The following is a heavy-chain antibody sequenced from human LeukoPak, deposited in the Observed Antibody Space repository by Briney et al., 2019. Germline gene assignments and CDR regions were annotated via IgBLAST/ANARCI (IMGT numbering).Heavy chain of an antibody. D-gene: IGHD3-10*01. CDR3: TGNYYGSGSYADFNY. CDR2: IRSTANGYAT. Sequence: GGSLRLSCAASGFTFSGSALHWVRQASGKGLEWVGRIRSTANGYATAYAASVKGRFTISRDDSKNTAYLQMDSLKTEDTAVYYCTGNYYGSGSYADFNYWGQGTLVTVSS. J-gene: IGHJ4*02. V-gene: IGHV3-73*01. CDR1: GFTFSGSA.